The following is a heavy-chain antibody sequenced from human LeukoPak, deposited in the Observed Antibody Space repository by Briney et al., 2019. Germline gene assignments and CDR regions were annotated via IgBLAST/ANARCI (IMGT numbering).Heavy chain of an antibody. Sequence: GGSLRLSCTASGFTFGDYAMSWFRQAPGKGLEWVGFIRSKAYGGTTEYAASVKGRFTISRDDSKSIAYLQMNSLKTEDTAVYYCTRDRSYYCSSTSCHKTLDYWGQGTLVTVSS. D-gene: IGHD2-2*02. V-gene: IGHV3-49*03. CDR2: IRSKAYGGTT. J-gene: IGHJ4*02. CDR1: GFTFGDYA. CDR3: TRDRSYYCSSTSCHKTLDY.